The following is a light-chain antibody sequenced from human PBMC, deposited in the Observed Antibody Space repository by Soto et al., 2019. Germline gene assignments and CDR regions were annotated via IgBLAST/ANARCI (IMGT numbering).Light chain of an antibody. CDR2: GAS. V-gene: IGKV3-20*01. J-gene: IGKJ3*01. CDR3: QQYGSSPFT. CDR1: QSVSSSY. Sequence: EIVLTQSPGTRSLSPGERATLSCRAGQSVSSSYLAWYQQKPGQAPRLLIYGASSRATGIPDRFSGSGSGTDFTLTISRLEPEDFAVYYCQQYGSSPFTFGPGTKVDIK.